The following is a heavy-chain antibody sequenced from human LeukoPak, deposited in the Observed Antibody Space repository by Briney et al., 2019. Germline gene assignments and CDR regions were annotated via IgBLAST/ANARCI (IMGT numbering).Heavy chain of an antibody. D-gene: IGHD6-19*01. CDR2: INAGNGNT. CDR1: GYTFTSYA. CDR3: ARDLGIAVAVNHDAFDI. V-gene: IGHV1-3*01. J-gene: IGHJ3*02. Sequence: ASVKVSCKASGYTFTSYAMHWVRQAPGQRLEWMGWINAGNGNTKYSQKFQGRVTITRDTSASTAYMELSSLRSEDTAVYYCARDLGIAVAVNHDAFDIWGQGTMVTVSS.